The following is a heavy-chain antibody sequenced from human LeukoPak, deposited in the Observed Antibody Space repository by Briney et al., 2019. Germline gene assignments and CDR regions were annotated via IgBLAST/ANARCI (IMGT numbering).Heavy chain of an antibody. Sequence: ASVKVSCKVSSYSLTELSMHWVRQAPGKGLEWMGGFDPEDGKTIYAQRLQGRATMTEDTSTDTAYMQLRSLISEDSAVYYCATNLGIAVAGGAFDLWGQGAVVTVSS. CDR1: SYSLTELS. CDR3: ATNLGIAVAGGAFDL. J-gene: IGHJ3*01. V-gene: IGHV1-24*01. D-gene: IGHD6-19*01. CDR2: FDPEDGKT.